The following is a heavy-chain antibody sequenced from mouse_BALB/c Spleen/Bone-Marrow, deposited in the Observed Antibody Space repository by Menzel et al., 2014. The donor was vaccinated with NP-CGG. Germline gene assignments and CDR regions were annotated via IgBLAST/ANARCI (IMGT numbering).Heavy chain of an antibody. V-gene: IGHV1-7*01. Sequence: VQVVESGAELAKPGASVKMSCKASGYTFTSYWMHWVKQRPGQGLEWTGYINPSTGYTEYNQKFKDKATLSADKSSSTAYMQLSSLTSEDSAVYYCARQITTVDYAMDYWGQGTSVTVSS. CDR2: INPSTGYT. CDR1: GYTFTSYW. D-gene: IGHD1-1*01. J-gene: IGHJ4*01. CDR3: ARQITTVDYAMDY.